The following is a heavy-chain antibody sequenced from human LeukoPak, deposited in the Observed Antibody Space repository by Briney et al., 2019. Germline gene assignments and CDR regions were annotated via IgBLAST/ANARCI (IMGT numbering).Heavy chain of an antibody. D-gene: IGHD3-22*01. CDR1: GFTFSSYS. Sequence: GGSLRLSCAASGFTFSSYSMNWVRQAPGKGLEWVSSISSSSSYIYYADSVKGRFTISRDNAKNSLYLKMNSLRAEDTAVYYCARVTYDSSGYYIDFDYWGQGTLVTVSS. J-gene: IGHJ4*02. CDR2: ISSSSSYI. V-gene: IGHV3-21*04. CDR3: ARVTYDSSGYYIDFDY.